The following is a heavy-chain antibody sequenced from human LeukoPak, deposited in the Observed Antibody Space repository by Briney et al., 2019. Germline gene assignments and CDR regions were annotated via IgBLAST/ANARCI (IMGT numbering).Heavy chain of an antibody. J-gene: IGHJ4*02. CDR2: INHSGST. CDR1: GGSFSGYF. Sequence: SETLSLTCAVYGGSFSGYFWSWIRQPPGKGLEWIGEINHSGSTNYNPSLKSRVTISVDTSKNQFSPKLSSVTAADTAVYYCARGSAHTYWGQGTLVTVSS. CDR3: ARGSAHTY. V-gene: IGHV4-34*01.